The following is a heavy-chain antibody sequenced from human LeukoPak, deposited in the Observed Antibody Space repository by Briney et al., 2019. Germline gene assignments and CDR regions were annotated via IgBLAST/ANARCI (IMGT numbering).Heavy chain of an antibody. CDR1: GGTFSSYA. V-gene: IGHV1-69*01. J-gene: IGHJ4*02. Sequence: ASVKVSCKASGGTFSSYAISWVRQAPGQGLEWMGGIIPIFGTANYAQKFQGRVTITADESTSTAYMELSSLRPEDTAVYYCARDAHSTGYSSSWYVLCYWGQGTLVTVSS. D-gene: IGHD6-13*01. CDR2: IIPIFGTA. CDR3: ARDAHSTGYSSSWYVLCY.